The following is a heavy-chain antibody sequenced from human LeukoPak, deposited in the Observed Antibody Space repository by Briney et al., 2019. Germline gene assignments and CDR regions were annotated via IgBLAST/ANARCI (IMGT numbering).Heavy chain of an antibody. J-gene: IGHJ4*02. CDR1: GFTFSSYG. V-gene: IGHV3-23*01. Sequence: GGSLRLSCTASGFTFSSYGMSWVRQAPGKGLEWVSAISGSSGSAYYADSVKGRFTISRDNSKNTLYLQMNSLRAEDTAVYYCASYYDFWSGYYTYYFDYWGQGTLVTVSS. CDR2: ISGSSGSA. CDR3: ASYYDFWSGYYTYYFDY. D-gene: IGHD3-3*01.